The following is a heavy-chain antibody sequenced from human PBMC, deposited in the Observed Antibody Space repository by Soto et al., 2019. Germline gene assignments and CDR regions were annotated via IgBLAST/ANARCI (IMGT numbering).Heavy chain of an antibody. D-gene: IGHD7-27*01. J-gene: IGHJ4*02. CDR3: AHRGYMYGNWDHGYFDY. CDR2: IYWDDDK. V-gene: IGHV2-5*02. CDR1: GFSLTTSGVG. Sequence: QITLKESGPTRVKPTQTLALTCTFSGFSLTTSGVGVGWIRKTPGKALEWLAVIYWDDDKRYSPSLKSRLTITKDTSKYQVVLTMADMDPVDTGTYFCAHRGYMYGNWDHGYFDYWGQGTLVTVSS.